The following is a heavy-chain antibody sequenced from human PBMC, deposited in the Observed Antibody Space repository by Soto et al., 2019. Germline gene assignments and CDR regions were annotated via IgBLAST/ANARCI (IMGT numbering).Heavy chain of an antibody. V-gene: IGHV1-69*02. CDR2: IIPILDIA. J-gene: IGHJ4*02. Sequence: QVQLVQSGAEVKKPGSSVKVSCKASGGTFSSYTISWVRQAPGQGLEWMGRIIPILDIANYAQKFQGRVTITADKSTSTAYMELSSLRSEDTAVYYCARVGDIVATIGPLDYWGQGTLVTVSS. CDR3: ARVGDIVATIGPLDY. CDR1: GGTFSSYT. D-gene: IGHD5-12*01.